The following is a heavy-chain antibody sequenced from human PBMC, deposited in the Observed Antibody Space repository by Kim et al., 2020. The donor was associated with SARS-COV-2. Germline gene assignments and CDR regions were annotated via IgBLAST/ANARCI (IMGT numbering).Heavy chain of an antibody. Sequence: GGSLRLSCAASGFTFSGYSMNWVRQAPGKGLEWVSSISSSSSYMNYADSVKGRFTISRDNAKNSLYLQMSSLRAEDTAVYYCARDDYDYVWGTYRYTATLGLSWGQGTLVTVSS. CDR3: ARDDYDYVWGTYRYTATLGLS. CDR2: ISSSSSYM. J-gene: IGHJ5*02. D-gene: IGHD3-16*02. CDR1: GFTFSGYS. V-gene: IGHV3-21*01.